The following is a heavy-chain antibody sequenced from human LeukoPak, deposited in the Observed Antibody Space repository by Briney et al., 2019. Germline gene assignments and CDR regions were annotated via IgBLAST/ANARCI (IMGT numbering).Heavy chain of an antibody. CDR1: GGTFSSYA. CDR3: AYSSSWDDAFDI. Sequence: GASVTVSCKASGGTFSSYAISWVRQAPGQGLEWMGRIIPILGIANYAQKFQGRVTITADKSTSTAYMELSSLRSEDTAVYYCAYSSSWDDAFDIWGQGTMVTVSS. J-gene: IGHJ3*02. V-gene: IGHV1-69*04. CDR2: IIPILGIA. D-gene: IGHD6-13*01.